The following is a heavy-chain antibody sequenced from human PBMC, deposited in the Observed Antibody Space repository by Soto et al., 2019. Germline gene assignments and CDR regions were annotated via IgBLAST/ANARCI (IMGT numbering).Heavy chain of an antibody. J-gene: IGHJ4*02. V-gene: IGHV4-30-4*01. CDR2: IYYSGST. Sequence: SETLSLTCTVSGGSISSGDYYWSWIRQPPGKGLEWIGYIYYSGSTYYNPSLKSRVTISVDTSKNQFSLKLSSVTAADTAVYYCARESGWFGDLYFDYWGQGTLVTVSS. CDR1: GGSISSGDYY. CDR3: ARESGWFGDLYFDY. D-gene: IGHD3-10*01.